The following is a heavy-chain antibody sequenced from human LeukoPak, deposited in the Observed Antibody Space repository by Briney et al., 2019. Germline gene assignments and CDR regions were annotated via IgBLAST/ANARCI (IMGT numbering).Heavy chain of an antibody. CDR1: GFTFSSYN. CDR2: ISSSSSYI. D-gene: IGHD4-17*01. CDR3: ARGRMDDYGDYPDY. V-gene: IGHV3-21*01. J-gene: IGHJ4*02. Sequence: GGSLRLSCAASGFTFSSYNMNWVRQAPGKGLEWVSSISSSSSYIYYADSVKGRFTISRDNAKNSLYLQMNSLRAEATAVYYCARGRMDDYGDYPDYWGQGTLVTASS.